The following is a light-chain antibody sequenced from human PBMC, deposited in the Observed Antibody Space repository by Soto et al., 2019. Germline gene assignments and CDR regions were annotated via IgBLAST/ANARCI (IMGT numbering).Light chain of an antibody. CDR3: QQYGSSPYT. V-gene: IGKV3D-20*01. J-gene: IGKJ2*01. Sequence: DIVLTQSPATLSLSPGERATLSCGASQTVSSSYLAWYQQKPGLAPRLLIYASSRATGIPDRFSGSGSGTDFTLTISRLEPEDFAVYYCQQYGSSPYTFGQGTKLEIK. CDR1: QTVSSSY. CDR2: AS.